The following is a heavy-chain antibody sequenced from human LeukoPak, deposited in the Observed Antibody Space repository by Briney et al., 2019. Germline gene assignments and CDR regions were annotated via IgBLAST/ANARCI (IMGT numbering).Heavy chain of an antibody. Sequence: SETLSLICTVAGGSVSSSSYYWNWIRQPPGKGLEWIGEIDHSGSTNYNPSLKSRVTISVDTSKNQFSLKLSSVTAADTAVYYCARDSGRVRYYYYMDVWGKGTTVTVSS. CDR2: IDHSGST. CDR3: ARDSGRVRYYYYMDV. J-gene: IGHJ6*03. CDR1: GGSVSSSSYY. V-gene: IGHV4-39*07. D-gene: IGHD3-10*01.